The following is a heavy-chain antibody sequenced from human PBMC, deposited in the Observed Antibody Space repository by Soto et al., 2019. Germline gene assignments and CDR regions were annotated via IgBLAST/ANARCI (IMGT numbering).Heavy chain of an antibody. CDR3: ARGTGGYYELIDY. CDR2: IKTDGSRT. V-gene: IGHV3-74*01. CDR1: GFTFSSYW. Sequence: EVQLVESGGEFVQPGGSLRVSCAASGFTFSSYWMHWVRQAPGKGLVWVSRIKTDGSRTDYADSVKGRFTISRDNAKNTRYLEMNSLRSEDTAMYYCARGTGGYYELIDYWGQGTLVTVSS. D-gene: IGHD3-22*01. J-gene: IGHJ4*02.